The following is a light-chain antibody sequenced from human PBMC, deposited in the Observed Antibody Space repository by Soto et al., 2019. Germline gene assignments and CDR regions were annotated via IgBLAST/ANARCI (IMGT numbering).Light chain of an antibody. J-gene: IGKJ5*01. CDR3: QQYGRSIT. V-gene: IGKV3-20*01. CDR2: GAS. CDR1: QSVSSN. Sequence: EIVMTQSPATLSVSPGERATLSCRASQSVSSNLAWYQQKPGQAPRLLIYGASSRATGIPDRFSGSGSGTDFTLTISRLETEDFAVYYCQQYGRSITFGQGTRLEIK.